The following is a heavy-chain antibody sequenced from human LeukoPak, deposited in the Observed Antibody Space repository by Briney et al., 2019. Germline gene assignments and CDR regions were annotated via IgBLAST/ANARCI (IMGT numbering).Heavy chain of an antibody. J-gene: IGHJ4*02. CDR1: GYTFTSYD. D-gene: IGHD5-18*01. V-gene: IGHV1-8*01. CDR2: MNPNSGNT. Sequence: ASVKVSCKASGYTFTSYDINWVRQATGQGLEWMGWMNPNSGNTGYAQKFQGRVTMTRNTSISTAYMGLSSLRSEDTAVYYCARGEGVDTAMLAHTWGQGTLVTVSS. CDR3: ARGEGVDTAMLAHT.